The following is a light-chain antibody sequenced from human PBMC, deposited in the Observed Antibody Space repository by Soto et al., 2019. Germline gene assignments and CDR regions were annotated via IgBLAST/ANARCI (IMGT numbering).Light chain of an antibody. CDR3: PEYNNWWT. J-gene: IGKJ1*01. V-gene: IGKV3-15*01. CDR1: QSVSNN. Sequence: EIVMTQSPATLSVSPGERATLSCRASQSVSNNLAWYQKKPGQAPRLLIYGASTRATGIPARFSGSGSGTEFTLTISSLQAEDVAFYYCPEYNNWWTFGQGTRVDIK. CDR2: GAS.